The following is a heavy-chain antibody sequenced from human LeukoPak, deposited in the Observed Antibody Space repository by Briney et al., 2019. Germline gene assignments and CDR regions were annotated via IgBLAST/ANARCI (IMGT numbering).Heavy chain of an antibody. CDR1: GYTFTSYD. CDR2: MNPYNGNT. J-gene: IGHJ6*03. V-gene: IGHV1-8*01. CDR3: ARAAVNLHPNHYYYMDV. Sequence: ASVQVSCKASGYTFTSYDIKWVRQATGQGLEWMGWMNPYNGNTGYAQKFEGRVIMTRDTSISTAYLELSSLTSEDTAAYYCARAAVNLHPNHYYYMDVWGKGTTVTVSS.